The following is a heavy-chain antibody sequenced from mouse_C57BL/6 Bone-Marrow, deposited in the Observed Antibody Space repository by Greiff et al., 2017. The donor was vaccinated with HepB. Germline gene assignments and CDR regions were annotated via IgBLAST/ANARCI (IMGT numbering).Heavy chain of an antibody. Sequence: VQLQQPGAELVMPGASVKLSCKASGYTFTSYWMHWVKQRPGQGLEWIGEIDPSDSYTNYNQKFKGKTTLTVDKSSSTAYMQLSSLTSEDSAVYYVAREDTTVVADFDYWGQGTTLTVSA. V-gene: IGHV1-69*01. J-gene: IGHJ2*01. CDR3: AREDTTVVADFDY. D-gene: IGHD1-1*01. CDR1: GYTFTSYW. CDR2: IDPSDSYT.